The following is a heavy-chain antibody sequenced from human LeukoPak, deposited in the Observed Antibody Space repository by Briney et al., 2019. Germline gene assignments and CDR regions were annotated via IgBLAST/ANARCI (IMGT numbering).Heavy chain of an antibody. CDR1: GGSISSSSFY. Sequence: SETLSLTCTVSGGSISSSSFYWGWIRQPPGKGLEWIGSIYYSGNTYYNPSLKSRVSISVDTSKNQFSLKLSSVTAADTAVYYCARHPGRLFDLWGQNTGHAVSS. J-gene: IGHJ4*01. V-gene: IGHV4-39*01. CDR2: IYYSGNT. CDR3: ARHPGRLFDL.